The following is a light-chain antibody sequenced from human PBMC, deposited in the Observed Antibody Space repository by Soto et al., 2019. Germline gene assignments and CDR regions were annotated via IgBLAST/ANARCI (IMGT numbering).Light chain of an antibody. V-gene: IGKV3-15*01. J-gene: IGKJ1*01. CDR2: GAS. CDR3: QQYHVWPPIT. Sequence: EIVMTQSPATLSVSPGERATLSCRASQSVSTKLAWYQQKPGQGPMLLIYGASTRATDLPARFTGSGSGTEFTLTISSLQSEDFATYYCQQYHVWPPITFGQGTKVEI. CDR1: QSVSTK.